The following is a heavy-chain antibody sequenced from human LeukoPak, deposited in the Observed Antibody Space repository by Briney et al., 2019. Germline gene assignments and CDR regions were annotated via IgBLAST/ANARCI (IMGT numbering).Heavy chain of an antibody. CDR3: ARDLLWSGPTEVNLFDY. V-gene: IGHV3-21*01. D-gene: IGHD3-3*01. J-gene: IGHJ4*02. CDR2: ISSSSSYI. CDR1: GFTFSSYS. Sequence: GGSLRLSCAASGFTFSSYSMTWVRQAPGKGLEWVSSISSSSSYIYYADSVKGRFTISRDNAKNSLYLQMNSLRAEDTAVYYRARDLLWSGPTEVNLFDYWGQGTLVTVSS.